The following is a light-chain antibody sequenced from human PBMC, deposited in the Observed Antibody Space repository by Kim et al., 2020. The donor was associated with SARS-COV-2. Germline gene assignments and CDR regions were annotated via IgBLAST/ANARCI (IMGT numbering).Light chain of an antibody. CDR1: QDLGTN. Sequence: EVVMTQSPGTLSGSPGERVTLSCRASQDLGTNLAWYQQRPGQIPRLLIYSASTRATGIPARFSGSGSGTDFTLTVSGLQSEDFAVYYCQQYHYWPPLTFGQGTLLEIK. J-gene: IGKJ5*01. CDR2: SAS. CDR3: QQYHYWPPLT. V-gene: IGKV3-15*01.